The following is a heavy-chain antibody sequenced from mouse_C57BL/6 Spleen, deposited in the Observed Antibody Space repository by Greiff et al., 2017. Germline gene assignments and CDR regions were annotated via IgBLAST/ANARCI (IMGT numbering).Heavy chain of an antibody. CDR1: GYTFTSYW. D-gene: IGHD1-1*01. J-gene: IGHJ3*01. Sequence: VQLQQPGAELVMPGASVKLSRKASGYTFTSYWMHWVKQRPGQGLEWIGEIDPSDSYTNYNQKFKGKSTLTVDKSSSTAYMQLSSLTSEDSAVYYCARSGSSSFAYWGQGTLVTVSA. CDR3: ARSGSSSFAY. CDR2: IDPSDSYT. V-gene: IGHV1-69*01.